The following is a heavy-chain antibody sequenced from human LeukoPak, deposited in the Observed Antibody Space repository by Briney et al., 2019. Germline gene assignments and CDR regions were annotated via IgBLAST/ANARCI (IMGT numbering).Heavy chain of an antibody. V-gene: IGHV4-34*01. CDR3: ASRIVLMVYAYFDY. Sequence: SETLSLTCAVYGGSFSGYYWSWIRQPPGKGLEWIGEINHSGSTNYNPSLKSRVTISVDTSKNQFSLKLSSVTAADTAVYYCASRIVLMVYAYFDYWGQGTLVTVSS. CDR2: INHSGST. J-gene: IGHJ4*02. CDR1: GGSFSGYY. D-gene: IGHD2-8*01.